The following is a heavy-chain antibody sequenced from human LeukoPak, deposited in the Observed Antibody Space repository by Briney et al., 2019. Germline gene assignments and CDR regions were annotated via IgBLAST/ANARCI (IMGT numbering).Heavy chain of an antibody. CDR1: GFTFSDYW. D-gene: IGHD3-22*01. V-gene: IGHV3-15*01. J-gene: IGHJ4*02. Sequence: GGSLRLSCAASGFTFSDYWMSWVRQAPGKGLEWVGRIKSKTDGGTTDYAAPVKGRFTISRDDSKNTLYLQMNSLKTEDTAVYYCHYYYDSSGYYYFDYWGQGTLVTVSS. CDR2: IKSKTDGGTT. CDR3: HYYYDSSGYYYFDY.